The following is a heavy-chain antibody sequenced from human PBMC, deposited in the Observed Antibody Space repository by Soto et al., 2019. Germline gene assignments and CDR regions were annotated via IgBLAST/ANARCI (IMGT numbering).Heavy chain of an antibody. CDR3: ARDSGIRYYYDSSGYSVFDY. CDR2: IYYSGST. J-gene: IGHJ4*02. V-gene: IGHV4-30-4*01. D-gene: IGHD3-22*01. Sequence: SETLSLTCTVSGGSISSGDYYWSWIRQPPRKGLEWIGYIYYSGSTYYNPSLKSRVTISVDTSKNQFSLKLSSVTAADTAVYYCARDSGIRYYYDSSGYSVFDYWGQGTLVTVSS. CDR1: GGSISSGDYY.